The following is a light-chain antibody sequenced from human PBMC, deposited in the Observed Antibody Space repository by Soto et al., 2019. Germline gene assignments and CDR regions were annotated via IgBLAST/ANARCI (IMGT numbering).Light chain of an antibody. CDR2: NNN. CDR1: SSNIGSNT. CDR3: AAWDDSLNGLV. Sequence: QSVLTQPPSASGTPGQRVTMSCSGSSSNIGSNTVNWYQQLPGTAPKLLIYNNNQRPSGVADRFSGSKSGTSASLAISGLQAEDEADYYCAAWDDSLNGLVFGTGTKLTVL. J-gene: IGLJ1*01. V-gene: IGLV1-44*01.